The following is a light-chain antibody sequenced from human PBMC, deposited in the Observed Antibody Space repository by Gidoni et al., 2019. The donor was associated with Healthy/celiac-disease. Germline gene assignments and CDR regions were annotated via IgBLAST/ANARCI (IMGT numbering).Light chain of an antibody. CDR2: DAS. J-gene: IGKJ5*01. Sequence: IVLTQSPATMSLSPGERATLFCRYSQSVSSYLAWYQQKPGQAPRLLIYDASNRATGIPARFSGSGSGTDFTLTISSLEPEDFAVYYCQQRSNWPPAITFGQVTRLEIK. CDR3: QQRSNWPPAIT. V-gene: IGKV3-11*01. CDR1: QSVSSY.